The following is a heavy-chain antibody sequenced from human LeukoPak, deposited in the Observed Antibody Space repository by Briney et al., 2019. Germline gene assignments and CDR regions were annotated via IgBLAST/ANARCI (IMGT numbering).Heavy chain of an antibody. CDR1: GFTFSSYW. Sequence: PGGSLRLSCAASGFTFSSYWMHWVRQAPGKGLVWVSRINSDGSSTSYADSVKGRFTISRDNSKNTLYLQMNSLRAEDTAVYYCARATSSGYYGYWGQGTLVTVSS. CDR3: ARATSSGYYGY. CDR2: INSDGSST. J-gene: IGHJ4*02. D-gene: IGHD3-22*01. V-gene: IGHV3-74*01.